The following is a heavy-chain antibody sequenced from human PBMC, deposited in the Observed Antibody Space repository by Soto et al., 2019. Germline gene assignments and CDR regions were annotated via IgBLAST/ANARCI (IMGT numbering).Heavy chain of an antibody. CDR1: GFTFDDYG. J-gene: IGHJ6*02. D-gene: IGHD2-2*01. V-gene: IGHV3-20*04. CDR2: INWNGGST. Sequence: GGSLRLSCAASGFTFDDYGMSWVRQAPGKGLEWVSGINWNGGSTGYADSVKGRFTISRDNAKNYLYLQMNSLRAEDTALYYCARERVVPAAMGYYYYYGMDVWGQGTTVTVS. CDR3: ARERVVPAAMGYYYYYGMDV.